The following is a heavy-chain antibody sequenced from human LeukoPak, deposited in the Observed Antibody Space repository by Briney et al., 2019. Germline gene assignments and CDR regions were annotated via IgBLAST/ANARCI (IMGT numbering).Heavy chain of an antibody. CDR2: ISGSGDTT. Sequence: PGGSLRLSCAASEFTFNNYAMNWVRQAPGKGLEWFSTISGSGDTTYYADSLRGRFTISRDKSKNTVFLQMNSLRADDAAVYYCAKALRAAHRPVYTYYYMDVWGKGTTVTVSS. J-gene: IGHJ6*03. CDR3: AKALRAAHRPVYTYYYMDV. D-gene: IGHD5/OR15-5a*01. CDR1: EFTFNNYA. V-gene: IGHV3-23*01.